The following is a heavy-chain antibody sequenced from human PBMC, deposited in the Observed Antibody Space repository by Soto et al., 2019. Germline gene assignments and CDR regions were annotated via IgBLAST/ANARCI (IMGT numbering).Heavy chain of an antibody. CDR2: IYYSGST. Sequence: SETLSLTCTVSGGSISSYYWSWIRQPPGKRLEWIGYIYYSGSTNYNPSLKSRVTISVDTSKNQFSLKLSSVTAADTAVYYCARHDLGGIAADRMYSSGWCFDYWGQGTLVTVSS. D-gene: IGHD6-19*01. CDR3: ARHDLGGIAADRMYSSGWCFDY. CDR1: GGSISSYY. J-gene: IGHJ4*02. V-gene: IGHV4-59*08.